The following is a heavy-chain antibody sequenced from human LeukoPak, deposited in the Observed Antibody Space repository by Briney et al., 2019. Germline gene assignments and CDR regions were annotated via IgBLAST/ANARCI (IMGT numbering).Heavy chain of an antibody. Sequence: GASVKVSCKASGYTFTSYYMHWVRQAPGQGLEWMGIINPSGGSTSYAQKFQGRVTMTRDTSTSTVYMELSSLRSEDTAVYYCARARGSGSYYGHDYYYYYYMDVWGQGTTVTVSS. D-gene: IGHD3-10*01. CDR2: INPSGGST. CDR3: ARARGSGSYYGHDYYYYYYMDV. V-gene: IGHV1-46*01. J-gene: IGHJ6*03. CDR1: GYTFTSYY.